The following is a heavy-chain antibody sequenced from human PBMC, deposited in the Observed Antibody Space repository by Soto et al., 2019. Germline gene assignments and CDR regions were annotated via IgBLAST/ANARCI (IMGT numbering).Heavy chain of an antibody. D-gene: IGHD3-16*02. V-gene: IGHV1-18*01. J-gene: IGHJ6*02. CDR2: ISAYNGNT. Sequence: ASVKVSCKASGGTFSSYTISWVRQAPGQGLEWMGRISAYNGNTNYAQKLQGRVTMTTDTSTSTAYMELRSLRSDDTAVYYCARDRYYDYVWGSYRPPYYYGMDVWGQGTTVTVSS. CDR3: ARDRYYDYVWGSYRPPYYYGMDV. CDR1: GGTFSSYT.